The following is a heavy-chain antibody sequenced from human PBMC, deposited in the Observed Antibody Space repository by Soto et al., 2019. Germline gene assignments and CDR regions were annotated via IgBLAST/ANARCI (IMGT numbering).Heavy chain of an antibody. V-gene: IGHV1-69*13. Sequence: ASVKVSCKASGGTFSSYAISWVRQAPGRGLEWMGGIIPILGTSKYAPKFQARVTISADESTSTAYMELRSLTSEDTAVYYCARAGGASGSYHWFDPWGQGTLVTVSS. D-gene: IGHD3-10*01. CDR2: IIPILGTS. CDR1: GGTFSSYA. J-gene: IGHJ5*02. CDR3: ARAGGASGSYHWFDP.